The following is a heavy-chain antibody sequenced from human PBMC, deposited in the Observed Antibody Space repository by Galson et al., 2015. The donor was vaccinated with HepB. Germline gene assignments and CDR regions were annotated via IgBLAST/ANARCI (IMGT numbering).Heavy chain of an antibody. Sequence: SLRLSCAASGFTFSSYAMHWVRQAPAKGLEWVAVISYDGSNKYYADSVKGRFTISRDNSKNTVYLQMNSLRAEDSAVYHCARGYGSSPRSAFDIWGQGTMVTVSS. J-gene: IGHJ3*02. CDR2: ISYDGSNK. D-gene: IGHD3-10*01. CDR1: GFTFSSYA. CDR3: ARGYGSSPRSAFDI. V-gene: IGHV3-30-3*01.